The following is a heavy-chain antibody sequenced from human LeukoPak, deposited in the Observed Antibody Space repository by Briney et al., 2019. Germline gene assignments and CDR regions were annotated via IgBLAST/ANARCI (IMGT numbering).Heavy chain of an antibody. D-gene: IGHD6-6*01. V-gene: IGHV3-53*01. CDR2: IYSGGST. CDR1: GFTVSSDY. CDR3: ARGTIARLGPFDC. J-gene: IGHJ4*02. Sequence: GGSLRLPCAASGFTVSSDYMSWVRQAPGKGLEWVSVIYSGGSTFYADPVKGRFTISRDNSKNTLHLQMNSLRVEDTAIYYCARGTIARLGPFDCWGQGTLVTVSS.